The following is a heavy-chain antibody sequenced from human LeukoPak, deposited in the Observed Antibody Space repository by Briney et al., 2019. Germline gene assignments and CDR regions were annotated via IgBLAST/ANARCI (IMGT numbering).Heavy chain of an antibody. J-gene: IGHJ6*02. D-gene: IGHD3-10*01. CDR2: IRSIANSYAT. Sequence: GGSLRLSCAASGFTFSGSDMHWVRQASGKGLEWVGRIRSIANSYATAYDESVKGRFSISRDDSKNTAYLQMNSLKTEDTAVYYCTRLTMATDYSGMDVWGQGTTVTVSS. CDR3: TRLTMATDYSGMDV. CDR1: GFTFSGSD. V-gene: IGHV3-73*01.